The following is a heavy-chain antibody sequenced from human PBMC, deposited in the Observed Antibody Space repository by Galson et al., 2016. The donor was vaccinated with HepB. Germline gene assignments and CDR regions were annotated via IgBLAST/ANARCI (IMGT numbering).Heavy chain of an antibody. V-gene: IGHV3-23*01. CDR1: GFTFSDYA. J-gene: IGHJ6*04. CDR3: AKDIRTSRFYYYYGMDV. CDR2: ISGSGLGT. D-gene: IGHD2-2*01. Sequence: SLRLSCAASGFTFSDYAMSWVRQAPGKGLEWVSAISGSGLGTHYADSVWGRLTISRDNSENTLYLQMKSLRAEDTAVYYCAKDIRTSRFYYYYGMDVWGKGTTVTVSS.